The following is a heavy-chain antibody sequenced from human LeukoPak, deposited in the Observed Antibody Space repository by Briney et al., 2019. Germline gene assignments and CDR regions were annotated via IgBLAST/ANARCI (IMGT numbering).Heavy chain of an antibody. J-gene: IGHJ6*03. CDR3: ARAGKMTTVTTGPYYYYMDV. CDR1: GGTFSSYA. CDR2: IIPIFGTA. V-gene: IGHV1-69*05. Sequence: GASVKVSCKASGGTFSSYAISWVRQAPGQGLEWMGGIIPIFGTANYAQKFQGRVTITTDESTSTAYMELSSLRSEDTAVYYCARAGKMTTVTTGPYYYYMDVWGKGTTVTVSS. D-gene: IGHD4-11*01.